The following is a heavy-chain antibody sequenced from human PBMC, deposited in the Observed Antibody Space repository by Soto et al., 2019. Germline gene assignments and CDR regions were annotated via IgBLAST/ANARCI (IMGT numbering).Heavy chain of an antibody. CDR2: INPNSGGT. J-gene: IGHJ5*02. D-gene: IGHD2-2*01. CDR1: GYTFTGYY. Sequence: ASVKVSCKASGYTFTGYYMHWVRQAPGQGLELMGWINPNSGGTNYAQKFQGWVTMTRDTSTSTAYMELRSLRSDDTAVYYCARSPIVVVPAARGHNWFDPWGQGTLVTVSS. CDR3: ARSPIVVVPAARGHNWFDP. V-gene: IGHV1-2*04.